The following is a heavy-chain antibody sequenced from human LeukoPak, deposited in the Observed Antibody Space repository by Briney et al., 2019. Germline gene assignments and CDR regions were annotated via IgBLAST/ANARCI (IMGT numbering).Heavy chain of an antibody. CDR2: ISSSSSYI. CDR3: ARGRNWFDP. V-gene: IGHV3-21*01. CDR1: GFTFSGYS. J-gene: IGHJ5*02. Sequence: GGSLRLSCAASGFTFSGYSMNWVRQAPGKGLEWVSSISSSSSYIYYADSVKGRSTISRDNAKNSLYLQMNSLRAEDTAVYYCARGRNWFDPWGQGTLITVSS.